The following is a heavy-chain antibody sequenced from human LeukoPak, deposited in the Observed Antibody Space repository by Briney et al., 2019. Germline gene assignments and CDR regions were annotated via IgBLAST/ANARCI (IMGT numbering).Heavy chain of an antibody. Sequence: PSETLPLTCSVSGPSVTSGGFYWGWLRQPPGKGLEWIATVYYTGSTYYNPSLKSRVTISIDTSKNQFSLSLRSLIAADTAVYYCARHSGSGSLSRPFDPWGQGTLVTVSS. V-gene: IGHV4-39*01. D-gene: IGHD3-10*01. CDR2: VYYTGST. CDR3: ARHSGSGSLSRPFDP. CDR1: GPSVTSGGFY. J-gene: IGHJ5*02.